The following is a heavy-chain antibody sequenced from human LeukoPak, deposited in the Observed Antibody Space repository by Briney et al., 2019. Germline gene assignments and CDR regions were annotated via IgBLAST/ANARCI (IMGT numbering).Heavy chain of an antibody. CDR3: ARDSTGVVAYAGYFDY. Sequence: GGSLRLSCAASGFTFSSYAMSWVRQAPGKGLEWVAVIWYDGSNKYYADSVKGRFTISRDNSKNTLYLQMNSLRAEDTAVYYCARDSTGVVAYAGYFDYWGQGTLVTVSS. V-gene: IGHV3-33*08. CDR1: GFTFSSYA. D-gene: IGHD2-8*01. J-gene: IGHJ4*02. CDR2: IWYDGSNK.